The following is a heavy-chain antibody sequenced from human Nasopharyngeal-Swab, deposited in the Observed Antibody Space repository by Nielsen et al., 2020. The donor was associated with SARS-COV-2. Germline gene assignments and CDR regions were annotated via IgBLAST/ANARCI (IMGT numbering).Heavy chain of an antibody. Sequence: GESLKISCQGSGYSFTSYWIGWVRQMPGKGLEWMGIIFPDDSDTRYSPSFQGQVTISVDESISTAYLQWSSLKASDTAMYYCARTEYGSGTNFDYWGQGTLVTVSS. CDR2: IFPDDSDT. CDR1: GYSFTSYW. CDR3: ARTEYGSGTNFDY. D-gene: IGHD3-10*01. J-gene: IGHJ4*02. V-gene: IGHV5-51*01.